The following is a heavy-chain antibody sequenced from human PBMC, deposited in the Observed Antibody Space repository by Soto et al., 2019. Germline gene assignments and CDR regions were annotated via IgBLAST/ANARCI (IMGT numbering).Heavy chain of an antibody. CDR3: DREERVAPINMVRGRITQTQSNWCDP. CDR2: IYYSGNT. Sequence: SETLSLTCTVSGGSIGSGDYYWSWIRQPPGKGLEWIGNIYYSGNTFYNPSLKSRPTISIDTPKNQFSLKLTSVPDADTAVYYCDREERVAPINMVRGRITQTQSNWCDPWGQGTLVTVSS. CDR1: GGSIGSGDYY. J-gene: IGHJ5*02. D-gene: IGHD3-10*01. V-gene: IGHV4-30-4*01.